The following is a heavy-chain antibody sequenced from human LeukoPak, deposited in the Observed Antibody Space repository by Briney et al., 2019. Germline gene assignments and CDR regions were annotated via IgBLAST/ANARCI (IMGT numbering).Heavy chain of an antibody. Sequence: GGSLLLSCAASGFTFSSYSMNWVRPAPGKGLEWVSSISSSSSYIYYADSVKGRFTISRDNAKNSLYLQMNSLRAEDTAVYYCAREDLYCSSTSCHPTLDYWGQGTLVTVSS. CDR3: AREDLYCSSTSCHPTLDY. CDR2: ISSSSSYI. D-gene: IGHD2-2*01. CDR1: GFTFSSYS. V-gene: IGHV3-21*01. J-gene: IGHJ4*02.